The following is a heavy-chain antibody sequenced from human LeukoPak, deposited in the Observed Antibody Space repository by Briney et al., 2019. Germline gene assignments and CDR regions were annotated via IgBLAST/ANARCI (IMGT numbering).Heavy chain of an antibody. D-gene: IGHD3-3*01. V-gene: IGHV1-2*02. CDR3: ARQENYDFWSGQGY. CDR2: INPNSGGT. Sequence: ASVKVSCKASGYTFTSYAMHWVRQAPGQGLEWLGWINPNSGGTNYAQKFQGRVTMTRDTSISTAYMELSRLRSDDTAVYYCARQENYDFWSGQGYWGQGTLVTVSS. CDR1: GYTFTSYA. J-gene: IGHJ4*02.